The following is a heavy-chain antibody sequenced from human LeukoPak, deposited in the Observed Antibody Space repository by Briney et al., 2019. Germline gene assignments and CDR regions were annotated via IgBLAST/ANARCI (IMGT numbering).Heavy chain of an antibody. CDR2: IYYSGTT. J-gene: IGHJ6*02. Sequence: SETLSLTCTVSGVSISSSSYYWGWIRQPPGKGLEWIGSIYYSGTTYFNPSLESRVTISVDTSKNQFSLKLSSVTAADTAVYYCARHAADSSGFYNYYGMDVWGQGTTVTVSS. D-gene: IGHD3-22*01. CDR3: ARHAADSSGFYNYYGMDV. CDR1: GVSISSSSYY. V-gene: IGHV4-39*01.